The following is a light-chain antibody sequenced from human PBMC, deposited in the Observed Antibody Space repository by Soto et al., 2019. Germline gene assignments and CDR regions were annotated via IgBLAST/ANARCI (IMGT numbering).Light chain of an antibody. Sequence: QSALTQPPAASGSPGQSVAISCTGTSCDVGSSDFVSWYQHHPGKAPKLIIYEVGKRPSGVPDRFSGSKSGNTASLTVTGLQADDEADYYCTSYAGSDNFGVFGTGTKLTVL. CDR3: TSYAGSDNFGV. J-gene: IGLJ1*01. CDR2: EVG. CDR1: SCDVGSSDF. V-gene: IGLV2-8*01.